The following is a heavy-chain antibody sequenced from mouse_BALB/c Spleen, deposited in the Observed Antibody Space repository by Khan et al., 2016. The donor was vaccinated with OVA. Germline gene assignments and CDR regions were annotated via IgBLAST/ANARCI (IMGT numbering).Heavy chain of an antibody. Sequence: VQLKESGPGLVKPSQSLSLTCTVTGYSITSNYAWSWIRQFPENKLEWMGYISCSGSTNYNPSLKSRISVTRDTSENQFFLQLNSVTTEDTATYYCARQNDYGYALDYWGQGTSVTVSS. CDR2: ISCSGST. V-gene: IGHV3-2*02. J-gene: IGHJ4*01. CDR1: GYSITSNYA. D-gene: IGHD1-1*01. CDR3: ARQNDYGYALDY.